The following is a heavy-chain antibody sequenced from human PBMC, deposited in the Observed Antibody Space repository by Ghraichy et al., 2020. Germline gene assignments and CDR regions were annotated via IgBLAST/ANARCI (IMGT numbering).Heavy chain of an antibody. CDR1: GYTLTELS. J-gene: IGHJ4*02. D-gene: IGHD5-18*01. Sequence: SVKVSCKVSGYTLTELSMHWVRQAPGKGLEWMGGFDPEDGETIYAQKFQGRVNMTEDTSTDTAYMELSSLRSEDTAVYYCATSLGYSYGYGYWGQGTLVTVSS. CDR2: FDPEDGET. V-gene: IGHV1-24*01. CDR3: ATSLGYSYGYGY.